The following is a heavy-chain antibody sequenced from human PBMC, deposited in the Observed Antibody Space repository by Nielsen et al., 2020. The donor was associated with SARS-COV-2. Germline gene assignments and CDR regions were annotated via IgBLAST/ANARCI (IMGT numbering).Heavy chain of an antibody. CDR1: GFTISSYG. CDR3: ARGGGGMDV. D-gene: IGHD3-16*01. CDR2: IYSDGST. J-gene: IGHJ6*02. V-gene: IGHV3-53*01. Sequence: GGSLRLSCAASGFTISSYGMSWVRQAPGMGLEWVSIIYSDGSTYYAGSVKGRLTISRDNSKNTLYLQMNSLRAEDTAVYYCARGGGGMDVWGQGTTVTVSS.